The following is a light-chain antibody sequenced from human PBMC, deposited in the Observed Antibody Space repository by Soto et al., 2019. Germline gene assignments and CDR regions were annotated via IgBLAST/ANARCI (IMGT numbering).Light chain of an antibody. V-gene: IGLV1-40*01. CDR2: GNS. CDR3: QSYDSSLSGRV. Sequence: QSVLTQPPSVSGAPGQRVTISCTGSSSNIGAGYDVPWYQQLPGTAPKLLIYGNSNRPSGVPDRFSGSKSGTSAALAITGRRAEDVAEDDGQSYDSSLSGRVFGGGTKLTVL. J-gene: IGLJ3*02. CDR1: SSNIGAGYD.